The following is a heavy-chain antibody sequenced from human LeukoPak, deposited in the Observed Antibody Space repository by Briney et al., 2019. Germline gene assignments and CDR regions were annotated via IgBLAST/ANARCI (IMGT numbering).Heavy chain of an antibody. CDR3: ARLVDPTYPKLLFDY. CDR2: IYPGDSDT. V-gene: IGHV5-51*01. D-gene: IGHD4-23*01. Sequence: PGESLKISCKGSGYSFTSYWIGWVRQMPGKGLEWMGIIYPGDSDTRYSPSFQGQVTISADKSISTAYLQWSSLKASDTAMYYCARLVDPTYPKLLFDYWGQGTLVTVSS. J-gene: IGHJ4*02. CDR1: GYSFTSYW.